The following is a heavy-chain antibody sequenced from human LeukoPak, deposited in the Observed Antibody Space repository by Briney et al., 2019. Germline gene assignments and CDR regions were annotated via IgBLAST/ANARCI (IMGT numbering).Heavy chain of an antibody. CDR1: GITFSSYA. Sequence: GGSLRLSCAASGITFSSYAMSWVRQAPGKGLEWVSAISGSGGSTYYADSVKGRFTISRDNSKNTLYLQMNSLRAEDTAVYYCARGITMVRGVIMGSDYWGQGTLVTISS. V-gene: IGHV3-23*01. CDR2: ISGSGGST. J-gene: IGHJ4*02. D-gene: IGHD3-10*01. CDR3: ARGITMVRGVIMGSDY.